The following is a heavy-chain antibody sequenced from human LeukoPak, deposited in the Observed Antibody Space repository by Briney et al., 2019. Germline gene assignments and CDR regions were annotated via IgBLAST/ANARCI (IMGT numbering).Heavy chain of an antibody. CDR2: INHSGST. J-gene: IGHJ4*02. D-gene: IGHD2-8*01. V-gene: IGHV4-34*01. CDR3: ARGRGGYCTNGVCYKYYFDY. CDR1: GGSFSGYY. Sequence: SETLSLTCGVYGGSFSGYYWTWIRQSPGMGLEWIGEINHSGSTNYNPSLKSRVTISVDTSKNQFSLKLSSVTAADTAVYYCARGRGGYCTNGVCYKYYFDYWGQGTLVTVSS.